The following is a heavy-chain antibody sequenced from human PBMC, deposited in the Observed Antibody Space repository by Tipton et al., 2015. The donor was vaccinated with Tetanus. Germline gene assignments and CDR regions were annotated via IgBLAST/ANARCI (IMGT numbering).Heavy chain of an antibody. CDR1: GYNFSHHS. D-gene: IGHD3-3*01. Sequence: VQLVQSGAEVKKPGESLKISCQGSGYNFSHHSIGWVRQMPGRGLEWMGIVNPRDSQTTYGPSFQGQVTISADRSIDIAYLQWTSLKASDTGIYHCARRRSAVLSGSYHWYFDLWGRGTLVGVSS. J-gene: IGHJ2*01. CDR3: ARRRSAVLSGSYHWYFDL. V-gene: IGHV5-51*01. CDR2: VNPRDSQT.